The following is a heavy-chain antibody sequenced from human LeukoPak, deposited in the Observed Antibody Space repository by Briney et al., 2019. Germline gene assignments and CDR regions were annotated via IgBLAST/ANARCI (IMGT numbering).Heavy chain of an antibody. CDR3: ARGLRSYYYYGMDV. D-gene: IGHD3-16*01. CDR2: IKQDGSEK. Sequence: PGGSLRLSCAVSGFPFSSYWMTWVRQAPGKGLEWVANIKQDGSEKYYVDSVKGRFTISRDNAKNSLDLQMNSLRAEDTAVYYCARGLRSYYYYGMDVWGQGTTVTVSS. V-gene: IGHV3-7*01. J-gene: IGHJ6*02. CDR1: GFPFSSYW.